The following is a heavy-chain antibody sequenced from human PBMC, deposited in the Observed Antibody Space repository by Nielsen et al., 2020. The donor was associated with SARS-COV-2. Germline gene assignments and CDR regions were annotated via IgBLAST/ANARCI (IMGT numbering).Heavy chain of an antibody. V-gene: IGHV7-4-1*02. D-gene: IGHD3-22*01. Sequence: ASVKVSCKASGYTFTNYAMNWVRQAPGQGLEWMGWINTTTGHPMYAQGFTGRFVFSLDTSVSTAYLQITSLKAEDTAVYYCARGSNGYDTSGFDYWGQGTLATVSS. CDR2: INTTTGHP. CDR3: ARGSNGYDTSGFDY. CDR1: GYTFTNYA. J-gene: IGHJ4*02.